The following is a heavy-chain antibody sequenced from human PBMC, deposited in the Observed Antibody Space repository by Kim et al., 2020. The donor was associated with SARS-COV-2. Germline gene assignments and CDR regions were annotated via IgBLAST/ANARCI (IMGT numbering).Heavy chain of an antibody. Sequence: ASVKVSCKASGYTFTSYGISWVRQAPGQGLEWMGWISAYNGNTNYAQKLQGRVTMTTDTSTSTAYMELRSLRSDDTAVYYCAGLVGLAYPSEYFQHWGQGTLVTVSS. J-gene: IGHJ1*01. CDR1: GYTFTSYG. CDR2: ISAYNGNT. D-gene: IGHD6-19*01. CDR3: AGLVGLAYPSEYFQH. V-gene: IGHV1-18*04.